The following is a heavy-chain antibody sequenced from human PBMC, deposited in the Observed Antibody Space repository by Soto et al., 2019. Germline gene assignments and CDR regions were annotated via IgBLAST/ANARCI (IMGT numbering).Heavy chain of an antibody. V-gene: IGHV1-18*01. CDR1: GYIFTNYG. CDR3: ARVRYHDTSGYYDVDY. Sequence: QVQLVQSAAEVKKPGASVKVSCKTSGYIFTNYGISWVRQAPGQGLEWMGWSSAYDGLTNHSQKFQGRVTMTTDTSTSTAYMELRSLSSDGAAVYYCARVRYHDTSGYYDVDYWVKGTLVTVSS. D-gene: IGHD3-22*01. J-gene: IGHJ4*02. CDR2: SSAYDGLT.